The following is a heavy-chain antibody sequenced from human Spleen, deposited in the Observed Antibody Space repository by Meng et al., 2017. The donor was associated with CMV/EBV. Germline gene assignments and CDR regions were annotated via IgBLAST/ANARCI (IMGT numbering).Heavy chain of an antibody. CDR3: ARGWASTPYGMDV. D-gene: IGHD2-2*01. CDR2: IYYTGST. V-gene: IGHV4-39*02. J-gene: IGHJ6*02. Sequence: SETLSLTCNVSGGSISSSSYYWGWIRQPPGKGLEWIGSIYYTGSTYSNPSLQGRVTISVDTSKNHFYLKVSPVTAADTAVYYCARGWASTPYGMDVWGQGPTVTVSS. CDR1: GGSISSSSYY.